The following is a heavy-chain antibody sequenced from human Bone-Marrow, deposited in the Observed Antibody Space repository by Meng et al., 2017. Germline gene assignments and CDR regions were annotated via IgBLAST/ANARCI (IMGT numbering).Heavy chain of an antibody. V-gene: IGHV4-59*01. Sequence: GSLRLSCAVYGGSFSGYYWSWIRQPPGKGLEWIGYIYYSGSTNYNPSLKSRVTISVDTSKNQFSLKLSSVTAADTAVYYCAGSSHIRRPFDYWGQGTLVTVSS. J-gene: IGHJ4*02. D-gene: IGHD6-6*01. CDR1: GGSFSGYY. CDR2: IYYSGST. CDR3: AGSSHIRRPFDY.